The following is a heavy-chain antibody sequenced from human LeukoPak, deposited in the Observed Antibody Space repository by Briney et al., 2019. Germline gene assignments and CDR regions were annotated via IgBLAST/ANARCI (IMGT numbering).Heavy chain of an antibody. CDR2: ISYDGSNK. V-gene: IGHV3-30*03. D-gene: IGHD3-22*01. J-gene: IGHJ4*02. Sequence: GRSLRLSCAASGFTFSSYGMHWVRQALGKGLEWVAVISYDGSNKYYADSAKGRFTIARDNYKNTLYVQMNSLEAEATAVYYCARGGHSSGYFDYFDYWGQGTLVTVSS. CDR1: GFTFSSYG. CDR3: ARGGHSSGYFDYFDY.